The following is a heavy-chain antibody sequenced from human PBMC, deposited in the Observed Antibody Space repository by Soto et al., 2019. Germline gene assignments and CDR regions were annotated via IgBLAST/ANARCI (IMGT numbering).Heavy chain of an antibody. D-gene: IGHD2-2*01. CDR2: IRSKAYGGTT. J-gene: IGHJ6*02. V-gene: IGHV3-49*03. CDR3: TRDDLLGYCSSNSCHRYYYYGMDV. CDR1: GFTFGDYS. Sequence: GSLRLSCTACGFTFGDYSMSWFRQAPGKGRGWVGCIRSKAYGGTTEYAASVKGRFTISRDDSKSIAYLQMNSPKTEDTAVYYCTRDDLLGYCSSNSCHRYYYYGMDVWGQGTTVTVSS.